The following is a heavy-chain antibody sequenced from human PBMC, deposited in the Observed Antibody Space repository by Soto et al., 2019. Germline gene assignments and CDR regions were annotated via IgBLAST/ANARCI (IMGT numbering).Heavy chain of an antibody. CDR2: MYHSGST. Sequence: SETLSLTCAVPGGSISSGGYSWSWIRQPPGKGLEWIGYMYHSGSTYYNPSLKSRVTISIDRSKNQFSLKLSSVTAADTAVYYCASVPDYGGRGILVTVSS. CDR1: GGSISSGGYS. D-gene: IGHD2-2*01. CDR3: ASVPDY. V-gene: IGHV4-30-2*01. J-gene: IGHJ4*02.